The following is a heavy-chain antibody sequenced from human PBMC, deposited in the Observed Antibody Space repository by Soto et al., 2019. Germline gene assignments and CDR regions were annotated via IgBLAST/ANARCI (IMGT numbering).Heavy chain of an antibody. Sequence: PSETLSLTCAVYGGSFSGYYWSWIRQPPGKGLEWIGEINHSGSTNYNPSLKSRVTISVDTSKNQFSLKLSSVTAADTAVYYCARETYGDYVGYFEPWGQGIQVTVSS. CDR3: ARETYGDYVGYFEP. V-gene: IGHV4-34*01. CDR2: INHSGST. D-gene: IGHD3-9*01. CDR1: GGSFSGYY. J-gene: IGHJ5*02.